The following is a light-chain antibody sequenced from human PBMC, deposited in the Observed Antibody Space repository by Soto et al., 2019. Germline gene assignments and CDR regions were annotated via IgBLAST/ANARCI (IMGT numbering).Light chain of an antibody. V-gene: IGKV4-1*01. Sequence: DIVMTQSPDSLAVSLGERATINCKSSQSILYSSNNKNYLAWYQEKPGQPPKLLIYWASTRESGVHDRFSGAGSGTDFTLTISSLQAEDAAVYYCQQYYGPPHTFGQGTKLEIK. CDR2: WAS. J-gene: IGKJ2*01. CDR3: QQYYGPPHT. CDR1: QSILYSSNNKNY.